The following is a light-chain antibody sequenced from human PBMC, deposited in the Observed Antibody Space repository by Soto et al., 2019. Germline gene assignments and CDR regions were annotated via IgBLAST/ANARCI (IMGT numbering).Light chain of an antibody. CDR2: GDS. J-gene: IGLJ3*02. Sequence: QSVLTQPPSVSGAAGQRVTISCTWSSSNIGAGFDVSWYQQLPGTAPKLLIFGDSNRPSGVTDRFSGSKSGASASLAISGLQAEDEADYYCQSYDSSLSGSVFGGGTKLTVL. V-gene: IGLV1-40*01. CDR3: QSYDSSLSGSV. CDR1: SSNIGAGFD.